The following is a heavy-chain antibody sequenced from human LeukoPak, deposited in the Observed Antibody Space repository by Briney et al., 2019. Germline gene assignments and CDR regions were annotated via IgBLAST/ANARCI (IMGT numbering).Heavy chain of an antibody. CDR3: AREYCSGGSCYYPH. V-gene: IGHV3-33*01. D-gene: IGHD2-15*01. Sequence: LTGGSLRLSCAASGFTFSSYGMHWVRQAPGKGLEWVAVIRYDGSNKYYADSVKGRFTISRDNSKNTLYLQMNSLRAEDTAVYYCAREYCSGGSCYYPHWGQGTLVTVSS. CDR2: IRYDGSNK. J-gene: IGHJ4*02. CDR1: GFTFSSYG.